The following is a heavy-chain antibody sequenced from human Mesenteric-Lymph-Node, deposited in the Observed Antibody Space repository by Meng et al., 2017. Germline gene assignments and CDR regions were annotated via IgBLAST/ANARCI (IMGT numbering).Heavy chain of an antibody. D-gene: IGHD3-9*01. J-gene: IGHJ3*02. CDR2: ISSSGSTI. V-gene: IGHV3-48*03. Sequence: GESLKISCAASGFTFSSYEMNWVRQAPGKGLEWVSYISSSGSTIYYADSVKGRFTISRDNAKNSLYLQMNSLRAEDTAVYYCAREDLRGITITTNDAFDIWGQGTMVTVSS. CDR3: AREDLRGITITTNDAFDI. CDR1: GFTFSSYE.